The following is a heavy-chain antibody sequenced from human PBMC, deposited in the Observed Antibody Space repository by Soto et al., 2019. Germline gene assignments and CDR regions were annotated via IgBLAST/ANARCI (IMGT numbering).Heavy chain of an antibody. D-gene: IGHD2-2*01. Sequence: QVQLQESGPGLVKPSQTLSLTCTVSGGAISSGGYYWSWIRHHPGKGLEWIGYIYYSGSTYYNPSLKSRVTISVDTSKIQFSLKLSSVTAEDTAVYYCARSSTSANYFDYWGQGTLVTVSS. CDR3: ARSSTSANYFDY. V-gene: IGHV4-31*03. CDR1: GGAISSGGYY. CDR2: IYYSGST. J-gene: IGHJ4*02.